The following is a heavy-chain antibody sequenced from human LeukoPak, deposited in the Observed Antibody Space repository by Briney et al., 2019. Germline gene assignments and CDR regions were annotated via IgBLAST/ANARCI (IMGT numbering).Heavy chain of an antibody. J-gene: IGHJ6*02. Sequence: SETLSLTCTASGGSFSSYYWSWVRQPAGKGLEWIARIYTSGSTNYNPSLKSRVTMSVDTSKNQFSLKLSSVTAADTAVYYCAREVVVAATGYYYYGMDVWGQGTTVTVSS. CDR3: AREVVVAATGYYYYGMDV. CDR1: GGSFSSYY. V-gene: IGHV4-4*07. D-gene: IGHD2-15*01. CDR2: IYTSGST.